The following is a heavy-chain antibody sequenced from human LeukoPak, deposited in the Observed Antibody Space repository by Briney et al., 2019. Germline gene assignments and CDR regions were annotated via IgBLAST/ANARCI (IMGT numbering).Heavy chain of an antibody. V-gene: IGHV3-30*18. J-gene: IGHJ6*04. CDR1: GFTFSSYG. CDR2: ISYDGSNK. Sequence: PGGSLRLSCAASGFTFSSYGMHWVRQAPGKGLEWVAVISYDGSNKYYADSVKGRFTISRDNSKNTLYLQMNSLRAEDTAVYYCAKESTPYYYYYGMDVWGKGTTVTVSS. CDR3: AKESTPYYYYYGMDV.